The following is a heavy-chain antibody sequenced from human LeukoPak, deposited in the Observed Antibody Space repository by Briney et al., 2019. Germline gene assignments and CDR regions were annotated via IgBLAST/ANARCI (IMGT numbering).Heavy chain of an antibody. CDR3: ARGISARRYCSSTSCYSHGAFDI. J-gene: IGHJ3*02. V-gene: IGHV4-34*01. Sequence: PSETLSLTCAVYGGSFSGYYWSWIRQPPGKGLEWIGEINHSGSTNHNPSLKSRVTISVDTSKNQFSLKLSSVTAADTAVYYCARGISARRYCSSTSCYSHGAFDIWGQGTMVTVSS. CDR1: GGSFSGYY. CDR2: INHSGST. D-gene: IGHD2-2*01.